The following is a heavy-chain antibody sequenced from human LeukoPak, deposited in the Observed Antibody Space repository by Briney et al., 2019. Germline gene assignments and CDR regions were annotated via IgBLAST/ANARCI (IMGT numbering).Heavy chain of an antibody. V-gene: IGHV3-7*01. D-gene: IGHD6-6*01. CDR3: ARDRTRLVY. Sequence: GGSLRLSCAASGFTFTTYWTSWVRQAPGKGLEWVANIKQDGSEKYYVDSVKGRFTISRDNAKNSLYLQMNSLRAEDTAVYYCARDRTRLVYWGQGTLVTVSS. CDR1: GFTFTTYW. J-gene: IGHJ4*02. CDR2: IKQDGSEK.